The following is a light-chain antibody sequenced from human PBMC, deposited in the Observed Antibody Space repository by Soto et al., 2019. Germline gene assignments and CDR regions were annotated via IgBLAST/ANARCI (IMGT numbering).Light chain of an antibody. Sequence: EIVMPPTPSTLSMSQTHRPTLYCSTRQIIDNTLAWYQHQRGQAPRLLIYGASTRATGVPDRIIGSGSGTEFALTIGILQPEDFAVYCCQQYDSWPLTFGQGTRLEIK. J-gene: IGKJ5*01. CDR2: GAS. V-gene: IGKV3-15*01. CDR1: QIIDNT. CDR3: QQYDSWPLT.